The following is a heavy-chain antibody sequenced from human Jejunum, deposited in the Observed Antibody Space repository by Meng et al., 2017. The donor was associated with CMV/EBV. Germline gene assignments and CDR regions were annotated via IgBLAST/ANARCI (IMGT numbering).Heavy chain of an antibody. V-gene: IGHV4-61*03. J-gene: IGHJ5*02. D-gene: IGHD1-26*01. CDR3: ARDKGGSYQANWFDP. Sequence: GGSGGSSYYYWSWSRQPPGKGLEWIGSIYYRGSTNYNPSLKSRVTISIDTSKNHFSLNLSSVTAADTAVYYCARDKGGSYQANWFDPWGQGTLVTVSS. CDR1: GGSGGSSYYY. CDR2: IYYRGST.